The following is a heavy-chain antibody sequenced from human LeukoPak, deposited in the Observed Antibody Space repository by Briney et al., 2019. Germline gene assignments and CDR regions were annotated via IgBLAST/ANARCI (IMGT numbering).Heavy chain of an antibody. CDR3: ARENSGSYREFDY. CDR2: IYPSGST. V-gene: IGHV4-4*07. D-gene: IGHD1-26*01. Sequence: SETLSLTCTVSGGSISSYYWTWIRQPAGKGLEWIGRIYPSGSTNYNPPLKSRVTMSVDTSKNQFSLKLSSVTAADTAVYYCARENSGSYREFDYWGQGTLVTVSS. J-gene: IGHJ4*02. CDR1: GGSISSYY.